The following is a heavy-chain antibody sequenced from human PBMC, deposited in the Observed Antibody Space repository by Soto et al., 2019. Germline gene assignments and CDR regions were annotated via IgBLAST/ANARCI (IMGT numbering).Heavy chain of an antibody. CDR3: TRRSSGWPGVDY. J-gene: IGHJ4*02. CDR2: INDDGSSA. V-gene: IGHV3-74*01. Sequence: EVQLEESGGGLVQPGGSLRVSCPASEFTFSGYWMHWVRHAPGKGLVWVVRINDDGSSADYADSVRGRFTISRENANNTPFRQMHSLRTEDTAIYYCTRRSSGWPGVDYWGPGPRVTVSS. D-gene: IGHD6-19*01. CDR1: EFTFSGYW.